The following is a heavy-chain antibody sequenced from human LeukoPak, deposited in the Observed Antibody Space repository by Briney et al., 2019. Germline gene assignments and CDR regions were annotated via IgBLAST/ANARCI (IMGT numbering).Heavy chain of an antibody. V-gene: IGHV3-21*01. CDR1: GFTFSSYS. CDR2: ITSSSNYI. CDR3: ARVNYDSSGHRIGHYFDY. Sequence: GGSLRLSCAASGFTFSSYSMNWVRQAPGKGLEWVSSITSSSNYIYYADSENGRFTISRDNAKNSLYLQMNSLRAEDTAVYYCARVNYDSSGHRIGHYFDYWGQGTLVTVSS. D-gene: IGHD3-22*01. J-gene: IGHJ4*02.